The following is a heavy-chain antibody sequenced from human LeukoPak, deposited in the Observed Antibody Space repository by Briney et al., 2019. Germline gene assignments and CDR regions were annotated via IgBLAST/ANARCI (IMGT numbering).Heavy chain of an antibody. CDR3: PRDLPRAKAWGTYYNPEGLGH. J-gene: IGHJ5*02. CDR2: IYTSGST. Sequence: SETLSLTCTVSGGSISSYYWSWIRQPAGKGLEWIGRIYTSGSTNYNPSLKSRVTMSVDTSKNQFSLKLSSVTAADTAVYYCPRDLPRAKAWGTYYNPEGLGHWGQGTLVTVSS. CDR1: GGSISSYY. D-gene: IGHD3-10*01. V-gene: IGHV4-4*07.